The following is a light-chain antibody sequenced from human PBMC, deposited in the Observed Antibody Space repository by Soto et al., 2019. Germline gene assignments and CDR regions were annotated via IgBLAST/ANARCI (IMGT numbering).Light chain of an antibody. CDR1: SSDVGGYNY. V-gene: IGLV2-14*03. CDR3: ISFTNRHIYV. J-gene: IGLJ1*01. CDR2: DVT. Sequence: QSALTQPASVSGSPGQSITISCTGTSSDVGGYNYVSWYQQHPGRAPKLIIYDVTNRPSGISNRFSGSKSGNTASLTISGLQTEDEADYYCISFTNRHIYVFGTGTKVTVL.